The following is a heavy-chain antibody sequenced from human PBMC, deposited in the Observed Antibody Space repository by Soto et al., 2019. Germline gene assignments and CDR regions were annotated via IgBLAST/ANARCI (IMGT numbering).Heavy chain of an antibody. CDR3: ARGVGYCDSPSCPGDYYFDY. J-gene: IGHJ4*02. V-gene: IGHV1-2*04. CDR1: GYTFTGFY. Sequence: ASVKVSCKASGYTFTGFYMHWVRQAPGQGPEWMGWINPNSGATDYAQKFQGWVTMTRDTSISTTYMELSRLTSDDTAIYFCARGVGYCDSPSCPGDYYFDYWGQGTLVTVSS. CDR2: INPNSGAT. D-gene: IGHD2-2*01.